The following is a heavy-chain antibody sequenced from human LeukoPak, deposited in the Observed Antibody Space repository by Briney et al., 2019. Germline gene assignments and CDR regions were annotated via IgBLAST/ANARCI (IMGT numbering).Heavy chain of an antibody. CDR1: GGTFSSYA. CDR2: IIPIFGTA. J-gene: IGHJ4*02. D-gene: IGHD3-10*01. Sequence: GSSVKVSCKASGGTFSSYAISWVRQAPGQGLEWMGGIIPIFGTANYAQKFQGRVTITADESTSTAYMELSSLRSEDTAVYYCARVYGGEDYGSGSSVKGGEYYLDYWGQGALVTVSS. CDR3: ARVYGGEDYGSGSSVKGGEYYLDY. V-gene: IGHV1-69*01.